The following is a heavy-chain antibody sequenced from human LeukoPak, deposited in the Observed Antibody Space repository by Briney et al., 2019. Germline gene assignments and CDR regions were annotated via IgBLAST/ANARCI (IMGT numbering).Heavy chain of an antibody. CDR3: ARGGDYKNDY. J-gene: IGHJ4*02. Sequence: GGSLRLSCAASGFTFSSYWMHWVRQTPGKGLVWVSRINGAGSSISYADSVKGRVTISRDNAKNTLYLQMNNLRAEHTAVYYCARGGDYKNDYWGRGTLVTVSS. CDR1: GFTFSSYW. V-gene: IGHV3-74*01. D-gene: IGHD4-17*01. CDR2: INGAGSSI.